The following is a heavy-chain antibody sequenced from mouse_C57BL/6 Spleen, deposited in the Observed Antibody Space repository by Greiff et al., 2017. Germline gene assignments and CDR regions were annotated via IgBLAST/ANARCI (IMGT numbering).Heavy chain of an antibody. CDR1: GFNIKDDY. Sequence: VQLKQSGAELVRPGASVKLSCTASGFNIKDDYMHWVKQRPEQGLEWIGWIDPENGDTEYASKFQGKATITADTSSNTAYLQLSSLTSEDTAVYYCTTPRLRRFAYWGQGTLVTVSA. J-gene: IGHJ3*01. D-gene: IGHD2-2*01. V-gene: IGHV14-4*01. CDR3: TTPRLRRFAY. CDR2: IDPENGDT.